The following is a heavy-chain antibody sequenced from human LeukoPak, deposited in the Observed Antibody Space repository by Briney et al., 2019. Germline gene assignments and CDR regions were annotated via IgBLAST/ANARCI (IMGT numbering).Heavy chain of an antibody. J-gene: IGHJ6*02. D-gene: IGHD5-18*01. V-gene: IGHV1-18*01. Sequence: ASVKVSCKASGYTFTSYGISWVRQAPGQGLEWMGWISAYNGNTNYAQKLQGRVTMTTDTSTSTAYMELRSLRSDDTAVYYCASYDPSRYSYSYGSYYYGMDVWGQGTTVTVSS. CDR1: GYTFTSYG. CDR2: ISAYNGNT. CDR3: ASYDPSRYSYSYGSYYYGMDV.